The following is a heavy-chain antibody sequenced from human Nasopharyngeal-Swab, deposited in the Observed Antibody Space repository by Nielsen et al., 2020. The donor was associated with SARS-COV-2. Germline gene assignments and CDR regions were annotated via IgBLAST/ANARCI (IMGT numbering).Heavy chain of an antibody. J-gene: IGHJ6*02. Sequence: ASVTVSCKASGYTFTSYYMPWVRQSPGQGLEWMGIINPSGGSTSYAQKFQGRVTMTRDTSTSTVYMELSSLRSEDTAVYYCARCSAVTAGYYGMDVWGQGTTVTVSS. V-gene: IGHV1-46*01. CDR2: INPSGGST. D-gene: IGHD2-21*02. CDR1: GYTFTSYY. CDR3: ARCSAVTAGYYGMDV.